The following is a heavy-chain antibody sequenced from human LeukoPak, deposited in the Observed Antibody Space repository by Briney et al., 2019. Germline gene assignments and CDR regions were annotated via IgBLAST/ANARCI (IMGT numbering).Heavy chain of an antibody. CDR2: IHSSGST. CDR3: ARDPGDTDWYNFDF. V-gene: IGHV4-59*11. Sequence: PSETLSLTCTVSGGSRRGHFWSWFRRPPGKGLENIGYIHSSGSTNYNPSYKSRVTVSLEMSKNQFSLSLSSVTAADTAVYYCARDPGDTDWYNFDFWGQGILVTVSS. CDR1: GGSRRGHF. J-gene: IGHJ4*02. D-gene: IGHD3-9*01.